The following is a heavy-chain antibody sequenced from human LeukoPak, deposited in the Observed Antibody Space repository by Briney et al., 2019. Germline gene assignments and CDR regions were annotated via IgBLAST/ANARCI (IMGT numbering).Heavy chain of an antibody. D-gene: IGHD3-3*01. Sequence: GGSLRLSCAASGFTFSSYGMHWVCQAPGKGLEWVAVIWYDGRNKYYADSVKGRFTISRDNSKNTLYLQMNSLRAEDTAVYYCARDSFGSYYDFWSGSTYWGQGTLVTVSS. CDR3: ARDSFGSYYDFWSGSTY. CDR1: GFTFSSYG. J-gene: IGHJ4*02. V-gene: IGHV3-33*01. CDR2: IWYDGRNK.